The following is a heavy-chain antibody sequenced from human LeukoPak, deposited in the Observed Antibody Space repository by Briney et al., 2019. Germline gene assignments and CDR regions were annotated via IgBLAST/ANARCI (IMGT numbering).Heavy chain of an antibody. CDR2: IYYSGSA. V-gene: IGHV4-59*08. J-gene: IGHJ3*02. D-gene: IGHD2-21*02. CDR3: ARRSVVTAIDFDTFDI. CDR1: GGSISSYY. Sequence: SETLSLTCTVSGGSISSYYWSWIRQPPGKGLEWIGYIYYSGSANYNPSLRGRVSISLDTSKNHFSLELTSVTAADTAVYYCARRSVVTAIDFDTFDIWGQGTLVTVSS.